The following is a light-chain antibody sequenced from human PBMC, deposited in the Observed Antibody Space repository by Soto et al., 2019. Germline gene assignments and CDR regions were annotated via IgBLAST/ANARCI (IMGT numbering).Light chain of an antibody. CDR3: QQYKNWPPLT. V-gene: IGKV3-15*01. CDR2: GAS. J-gene: IGKJ5*01. Sequence: ETVMTPSPATLSVSPGERVTLSCRASQSVSSDLAWYQQKPGQAPRLLIYGASTRATDIPARFSGSGSGTEFTLTISSLQSEDFAIYYCQQYKNWPPLTFGQGTRLEIK. CDR1: QSVSSD.